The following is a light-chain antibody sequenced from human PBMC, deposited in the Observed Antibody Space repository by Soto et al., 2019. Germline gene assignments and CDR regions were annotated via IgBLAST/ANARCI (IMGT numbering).Light chain of an antibody. CDR2: DVS. J-gene: IGKJ1*01. CDR1: QSISDS. Sequence: IQVTQTPLYLSASVGDRVTITCRASQSISDSLAWYQQKPGKAPDLLISDVSSLERGVASRFSGSGSGTEFTLTISSMQPDDFATYYCQQYNGYSRTLGQGTKVDNK. CDR3: QQYNGYSRT. V-gene: IGKV1-5*01.